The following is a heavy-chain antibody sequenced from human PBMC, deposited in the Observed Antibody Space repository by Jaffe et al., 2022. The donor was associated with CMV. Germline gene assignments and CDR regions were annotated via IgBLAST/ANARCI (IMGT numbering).Heavy chain of an antibody. CDR1: GFTFSSFR. CDR2: ITSSSSYT. D-gene: IGHD7-27*01. CDR3: ARDVAGALDY. V-gene: IGHV3-21*04. J-gene: IGHJ4*02. Sequence: EVHLVESGGGLVKPGGSLRLSCAASGFTFSSFRMSWVRQAPGRGLEWVSSITSSSSYTYYADSVKGRFTISRDNAKNSLYLQMNSLRAEDTAVYYCARDVAGALDYWGQGTLVTVSS.